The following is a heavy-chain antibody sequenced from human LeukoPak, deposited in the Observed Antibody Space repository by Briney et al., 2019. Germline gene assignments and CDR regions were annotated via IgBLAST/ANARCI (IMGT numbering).Heavy chain of an antibody. CDR3: ARGRPYYDILTGYPPDNWFDP. Sequence: PSETLSLTCTVSGGSTSSHYWSWIRQTPGKGLEWIGQINYSGSTYYNPSLKTRVTLSIDTSKNQFSLKLSSVTAADTAVYYCARGRPYYDILTGYPPDNWFDPWGQGTLVTVSS. J-gene: IGHJ5*02. CDR1: GGSTSSHY. CDR2: INYSGST. D-gene: IGHD3-9*01. V-gene: IGHV4-59*11.